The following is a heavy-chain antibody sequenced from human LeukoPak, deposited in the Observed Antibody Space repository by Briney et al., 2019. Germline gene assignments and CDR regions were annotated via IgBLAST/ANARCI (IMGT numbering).Heavy chain of an antibody. D-gene: IGHD3-10*01. J-gene: IGHJ4*02. CDR2: ISDSSGST. Sequence: GGSLRLSCAVSGITLSNYGMGWVRQAPGKGLEWVAGISDSSGSTNYADSVKGRFTISRDNPKNTLYLQMNSLRAEDTAVYFCAKRGVVIRVILVGFHKEANYFDSWGQGALVTVSS. CDR3: AKRGVVIRVILVGFHKEANYFDS. V-gene: IGHV3-23*01. CDR1: GITLSNYG.